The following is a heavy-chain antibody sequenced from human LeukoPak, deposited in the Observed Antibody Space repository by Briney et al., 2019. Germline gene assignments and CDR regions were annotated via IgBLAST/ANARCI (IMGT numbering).Heavy chain of an antibody. Sequence: PSQTLSLTCAISGDSVSSNSAAWNWIRQSPSRGLEWLGRTYYRSKWYDDYAVSVRSRISINPDTSKNQFSLQLSSVTPEDTAVYYCASDWGNWGYFDLWGRGTLVTVSS. J-gene: IGHJ2*01. D-gene: IGHD7-27*01. V-gene: IGHV6-1*01. CDR3: ASDWGNWGYFDL. CDR2: TYYRSKWYD. CDR1: GDSVSSNSAA.